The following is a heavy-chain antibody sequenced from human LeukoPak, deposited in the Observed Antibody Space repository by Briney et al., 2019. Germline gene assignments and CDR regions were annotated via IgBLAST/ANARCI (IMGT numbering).Heavy chain of an antibody. J-gene: IGHJ3*02. CDR2: IYPGDSDT. Sequence: GESLKISCKGSGYSFTSYWIGWVRQMPGKGLEWMGIIYPGDSDTRYSPSFQGQVTISADKSISTAYLQWSSLKASDTAMYYCARRYCSSTSCHNAFDIWGQGTMVTVSS. CDR3: ARRYCSSTSCHNAFDI. D-gene: IGHD2-2*01. CDR1: GYSFTSYW. V-gene: IGHV5-51*01.